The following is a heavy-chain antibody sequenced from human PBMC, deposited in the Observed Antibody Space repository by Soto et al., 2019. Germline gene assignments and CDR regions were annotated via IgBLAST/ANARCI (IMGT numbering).Heavy chain of an antibody. CDR1: GGTFSSYT. V-gene: IGHV1-69*02. D-gene: IGHD3-22*01. CDR2: IIPILGIA. CDR3: ARGGNYYDSSGRYGMDV. Sequence: QVQLVQSGAEVKKPGSSVKVSCKASGGTFSSYTISWVRQAPGQGLEWMGRIIPILGIANYAQKFQGRVTITEDNSTSTAYMELSSLRSEDTAVYYCARGGNYYDSSGRYGMDVWGQGTTVTVSS. J-gene: IGHJ6*02.